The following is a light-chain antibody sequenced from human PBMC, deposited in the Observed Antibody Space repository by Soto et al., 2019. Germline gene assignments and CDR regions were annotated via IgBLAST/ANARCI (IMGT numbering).Light chain of an antibody. CDR2: GAS. V-gene: IGKV3-15*01. CDR1: QSVMNS. CDR3: HQYHNWPPYT. J-gene: IGKJ2*01. Sequence: VMTQSPAILSVSPGERVTLSCRASQSVMNSLAWYQQRPGQAPRLLIHGASTRATGIPARFSGSGSGTEFTLTISSLQSEDFADYYCHQYHNWPPYTFGKGTKLEI.